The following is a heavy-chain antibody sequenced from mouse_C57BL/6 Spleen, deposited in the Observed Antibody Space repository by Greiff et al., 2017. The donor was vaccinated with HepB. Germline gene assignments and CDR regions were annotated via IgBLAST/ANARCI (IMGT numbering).Heavy chain of an antibody. CDR1: GFTFSDYG. V-gene: IGHV5-17*01. J-gene: IGHJ1*03. CDR3: ARLDYYGSSGGYFDV. Sequence: EVQGVESGGGLVKPGGSLKLSCAASGFTFSDYGMHWVRQAPEKGLEWVAYISSGSSTIYYADTVKGRFTISRDNAKNTLFLQMTSLRSEDTAMYYCARLDYYGSSGGYFDVWGTGTTVTVSS. CDR2: ISSGSSTI. D-gene: IGHD1-1*01.